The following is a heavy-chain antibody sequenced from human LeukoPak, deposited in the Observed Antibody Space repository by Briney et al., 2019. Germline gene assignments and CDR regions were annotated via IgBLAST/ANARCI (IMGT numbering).Heavy chain of an antibody. J-gene: IGHJ4*02. D-gene: IGHD1-26*01. CDR3: EKSGEESGGSYYGAYDY. Sequence: QPGGSLRLSCAASGFTFDDYAMHWVRQAPGKGLEWVSLISWDGGSTYYADSVKGRFTISRDNSKNSLYLQMNSLRAEDTALYYCEKSGEESGGSYYGAYDYWGQGTLVTVSS. CDR1: GFTFDDYA. V-gene: IGHV3-43D*03. CDR2: ISWDGGST.